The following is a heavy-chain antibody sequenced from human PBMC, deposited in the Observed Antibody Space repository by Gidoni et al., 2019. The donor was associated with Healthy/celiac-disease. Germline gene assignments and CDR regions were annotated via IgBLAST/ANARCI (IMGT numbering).Heavy chain of an antibody. Sequence: QVQLQASGPGLVKPSQTLSLTCTVSGGSISRGGYYWSWIRQQPGKGLELIGYIYYCGSTYYHPSLKSLVTISVATSKHQFSLKLSSVTAANTAVYYCARVVVPAAASHYYYMDVWGKGTTVTVSS. CDR2: IYYCGST. CDR1: GGSISRGGYY. CDR3: ARVVVPAAASHYYYMDV. D-gene: IGHD2-2*01. J-gene: IGHJ6*03. V-gene: IGHV4-31*01.